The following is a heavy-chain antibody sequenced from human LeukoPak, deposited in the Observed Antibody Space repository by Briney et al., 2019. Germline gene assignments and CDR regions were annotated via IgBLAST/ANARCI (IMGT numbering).Heavy chain of an antibody. CDR2: IYTSGST. CDR3: ARRSYYYGWFDP. D-gene: IGHD3-10*01. J-gene: IGHJ5*02. V-gene: IGHV4-4*09. Sequence: SETLSLTSTVTGGSISSYYWSWIRQPPRKGLEWIGYIYTSGSTNYNPSLKSRVTISVDTSKNQFSLKLSSVTAADTAVYYCARRSYYYGWFDPWGQGTLVTVSS. CDR1: GGSISSYY.